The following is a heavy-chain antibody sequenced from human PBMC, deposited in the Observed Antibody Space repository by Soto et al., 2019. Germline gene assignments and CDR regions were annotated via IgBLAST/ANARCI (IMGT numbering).Heavy chain of an antibody. J-gene: IGHJ6*02. Sequence: QVQLVESGGGVVQPGRSLRLSCAASGFTFSSYAMHWVRQAPGKGLEWVAVISYDGSNKYYADSVKGRFTISRDNSKNTLYPQMNSLRAEDTAVYYCARDEGEGRDYEVYYYGMDVWGQGTTVTVSS. CDR3: ARDEGEGRDYEVYYYGMDV. D-gene: IGHD4-17*01. CDR2: ISYDGSNK. CDR1: GFTFSSYA. V-gene: IGHV3-30-3*01.